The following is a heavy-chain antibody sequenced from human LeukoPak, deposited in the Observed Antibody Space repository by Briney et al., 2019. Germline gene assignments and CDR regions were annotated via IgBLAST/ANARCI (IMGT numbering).Heavy chain of an antibody. J-gene: IGHJ3*02. CDR3: ARERRSSGWYDAFDM. V-gene: IGHV3-74*01. Sequence: GGSLRLSCVVSGSTFSSYRMHWVRQAPGKGLVWVSHINNDGSTNHADSVKGRFTISRDNAKNTLYLQMNSLRAEDTAVYYCARERRSSGWYDAFDMRGQGTMVTVSP. CDR2: INNDGST. CDR1: GSTFSSYR. D-gene: IGHD6-19*01.